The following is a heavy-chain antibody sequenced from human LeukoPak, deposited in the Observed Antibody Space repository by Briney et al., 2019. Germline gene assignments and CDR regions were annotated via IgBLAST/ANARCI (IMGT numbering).Heavy chain of an antibody. CDR3: AKDQWDIVVVPAAIASFFFDY. CDR2: ISGSGGST. J-gene: IGHJ4*02. V-gene: IGHV3-23*01. D-gene: IGHD2-2*01. CDR1: GFTFSSYG. Sequence: GGSLRLSCAASGFTFSSYGMSWVRQAPGEGLEWVSAISGSGGSTYYADSVKGRFTISRDNSKNTRYLQMNSLRAEDTAVYYCAKDQWDIVVVPAAIASFFFDYWGQGTLVTVSS.